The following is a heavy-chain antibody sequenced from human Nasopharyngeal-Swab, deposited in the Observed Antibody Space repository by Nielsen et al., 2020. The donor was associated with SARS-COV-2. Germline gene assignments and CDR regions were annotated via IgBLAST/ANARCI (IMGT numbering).Heavy chain of an antibody. J-gene: IGHJ5*02. CDR1: GFIFSDQY. CDR2: MSNDSYVI. CDR3: ARDGGWGGKYGSNWFDP. Sequence: GESLKISCAASGFIFSDQYMSWMRQAPGKGLEWLSYMSNDSYVIKYADSVKGRFTVSRDNAKNSLYQQMNSLTPEDTAMYYCARDGGWGGKYGSNWFDPWGQGTLVTVSS. D-gene: IGHD1-26*01. V-gene: IGHV3-11*04.